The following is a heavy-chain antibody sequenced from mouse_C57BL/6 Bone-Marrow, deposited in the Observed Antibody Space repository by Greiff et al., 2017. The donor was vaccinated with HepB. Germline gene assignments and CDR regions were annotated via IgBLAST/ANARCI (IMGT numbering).Heavy chain of an antibody. CDR2: ISSGSSTI. J-gene: IGHJ3*01. Sequence: EVQVVESGGGLVKPGGSLKLSCAASGFTFSDYGMHWVRQAPEKGLEWVAYISSGSSTIYYADTVKGRFTISRDNAKNTLFLQMTSLRSEDTAMYYCAKPYYYGSSLWFAYWGQGTLVTVSA. CDR1: GFTFSDYG. D-gene: IGHD1-1*01. V-gene: IGHV5-17*01. CDR3: AKPYYYGSSLWFAY.